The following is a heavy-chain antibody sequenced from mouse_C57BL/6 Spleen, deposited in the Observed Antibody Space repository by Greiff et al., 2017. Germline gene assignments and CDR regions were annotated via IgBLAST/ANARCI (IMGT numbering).Heavy chain of an antibody. J-gene: IGHJ1*03. Sequence: QFQLQQSGAELVRPGASVKLSCKASGYTFTDYYINWVKQRPGQGLEWIARIYPGSGNTYYNEKFKGKATLTAEKSSSTAYMQLSSLTSEDSAVYFCARKDGGSWYFDVWGTGTTVTVSS. CDR1: GYTFTDYY. V-gene: IGHV1-76*01. D-gene: IGHD1-1*01. CDR2: IYPGSGNT. CDR3: ARKDGGSWYFDV.